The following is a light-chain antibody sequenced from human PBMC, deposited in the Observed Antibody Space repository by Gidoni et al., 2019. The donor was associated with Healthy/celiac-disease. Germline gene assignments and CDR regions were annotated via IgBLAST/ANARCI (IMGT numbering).Light chain of an antibody. CDR3: TSFTSTFTYV. CDR1: SSAIGLYNH. CDR2: EVT. V-gene: IGLV2-14*01. Sequence: QSALTQPAAVSGSPGQSITFSCTGTSSAIGLYNHVSWYQQHPGKSPKRLIYEVTERPSGVSSRFSGSKSGNSASLTISGLQAEDEGDYYCTSFTSTFTYVFGTGTRVTVL. J-gene: IGLJ1*01.